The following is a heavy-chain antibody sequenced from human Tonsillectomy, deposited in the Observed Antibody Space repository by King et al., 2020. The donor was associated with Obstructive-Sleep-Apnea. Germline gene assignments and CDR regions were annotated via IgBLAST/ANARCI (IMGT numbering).Heavy chain of an antibody. CDR2: IRSKAYGGTT. CDR1: GLTFGDDA. Sequence: VQLVESGGGLVQSGRSLRLSCTASGLTFGDDAMSWFRQAPGKGLEWLGFIRSKAYGGTTEYAASFRGRITISRDVSKSIVYLQMKSLKTEDTAVYYCSRLVAVAGVIGKGWFDPWGQGTLVTVSS. V-gene: IGHV3-49*03. CDR3: SRLVAVAGVIGKGWFDP. D-gene: IGHD6-19*01. J-gene: IGHJ5*02.